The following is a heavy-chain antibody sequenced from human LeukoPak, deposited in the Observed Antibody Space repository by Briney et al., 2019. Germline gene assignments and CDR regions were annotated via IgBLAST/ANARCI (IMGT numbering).Heavy chain of an antibody. CDR1: GGSISSGGYY. V-gene: IGHV4-31*03. CDR2: IYYSGST. J-gene: IGHJ4*02. Sequence: SETLSLTCTVSGGSISSGGYYWSWIRQHPGKGLEWIGYIYYSGSTYYNPSLKSRVTISVDTSKNQFSLKLSSVTAADTAVYYCARGSFIVGATIIDYWGQGTLVTVSS. CDR3: ARGSFIVGATIIDY. D-gene: IGHD1-26*01.